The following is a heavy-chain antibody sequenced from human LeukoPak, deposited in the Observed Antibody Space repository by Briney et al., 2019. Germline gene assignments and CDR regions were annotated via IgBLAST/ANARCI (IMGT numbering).Heavy chain of an antibody. Sequence: SVKVSCKASGGTFSSYAISWVRQAPGQGLEWMGRIIPILGIANYAQKFQGRVTITADKSTSTAYMELSSLRSEDTAVYYCARGNLGSLGFDYWGRGTLVTVSS. V-gene: IGHV1-69*04. J-gene: IGHJ4*02. CDR3: ARGNLGSLGFDY. CDR1: GGTFSSYA. CDR2: IIPILGIA. D-gene: IGHD1-26*01.